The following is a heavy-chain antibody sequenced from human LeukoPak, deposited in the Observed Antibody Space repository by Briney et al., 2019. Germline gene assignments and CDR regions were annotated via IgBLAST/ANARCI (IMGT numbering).Heavy chain of an antibody. Sequence: GGSLRLSCAASGFTFSSYSMNWVRQAPGKGLEWVSSISSSSSNIYYADSVKGRFTISRDNAKNSLYLQMNSLRAEDTAVYYCANLLRWEPYWGQGTLVTVSS. J-gene: IGHJ4*02. V-gene: IGHV3-21*01. CDR1: GFTFSSYS. D-gene: IGHD4-23*01. CDR3: ANLLRWEPY. CDR2: ISSSSSNI.